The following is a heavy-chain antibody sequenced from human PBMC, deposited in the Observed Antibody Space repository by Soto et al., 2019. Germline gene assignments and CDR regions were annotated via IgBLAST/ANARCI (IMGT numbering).Heavy chain of an antibody. V-gene: IGHV1-69*12. J-gene: IGHJ3*02. CDR3: AREGGHGSGSYFAFDI. D-gene: IGHD3-10*01. Sequence: QVQLVQSGAEVKKPGSSVKVSCKASGGTFSSYAISWVRQAPGQGLEWMGGIIPIFGTANYAQKFQGRVTITADESTSTAYMELSSLRSEDTAVYYCAREGGHGSGSYFAFDIWGQGTMVTVSS. CDR2: IIPIFGTA. CDR1: GGTFSSYA.